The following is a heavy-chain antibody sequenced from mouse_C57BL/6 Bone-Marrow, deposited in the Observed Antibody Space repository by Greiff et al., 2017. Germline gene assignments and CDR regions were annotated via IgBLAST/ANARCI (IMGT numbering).Heavy chain of an antibody. CDR3: ALRYYYAMDD. J-gene: IGHJ4*01. CDR2: IYPGSGST. Sequence: QVQLQQSGAELVKPGASVKMSCKASGYTFTSYWITWVKQRPGQGLEWIGDIYPGSGSTNYNEKFKSKATLTVDTSSSTAYMQLSSLTSEDSAVYYGALRYYYAMDDWGQGTSVTVSS. V-gene: IGHV1-55*01. CDR1: GYTFTSYW.